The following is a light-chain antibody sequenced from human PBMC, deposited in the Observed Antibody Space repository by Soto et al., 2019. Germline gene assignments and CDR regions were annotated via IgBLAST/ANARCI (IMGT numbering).Light chain of an antibody. CDR1: QDIKDF. V-gene: IGKV1-33*01. CDR2: DAS. J-gene: IGKJ2*01. Sequence: DSQMTQSPSSLSASVGDRVTITCQASQDIKDFLNWYQQKPGKAPKLLIYDASNLEPGVPSRFSGRGSGTDFTFTIASLQPEDIATYYCQQYDGLPPYTFGQGTKLEIK. CDR3: QQYDGLPPYT.